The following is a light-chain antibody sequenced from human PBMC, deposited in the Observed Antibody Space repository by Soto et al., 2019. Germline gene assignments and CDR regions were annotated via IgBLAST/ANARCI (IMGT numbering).Light chain of an antibody. CDR1: SSDVGGYNY. CDR2: DVS. V-gene: IGLV2-14*01. CDR3: SYYTRSSTLVV. J-gene: IGLJ2*01. Sequence: QSALTQPASVSGSPGQSITISCTGTSSDVGGYNYVSWYQQHPGKAPKLMIYDVSNRPSGVSNRFSGSKSGNTASLTISGHAADDEADYCCSYYTRSSTLVVFGTGTKLTVL.